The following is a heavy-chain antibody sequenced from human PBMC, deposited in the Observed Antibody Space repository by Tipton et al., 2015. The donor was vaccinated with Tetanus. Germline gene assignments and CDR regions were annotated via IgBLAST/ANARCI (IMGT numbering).Heavy chain of an antibody. J-gene: IGHJ4*02. V-gene: IGHV1-18*01. CDR3: ARGGTMDY. D-gene: IGHD1-1*01. CDR2: INTDKGST. Sequence: QVQLVQSGAEVKRPGASVKVSCKTSGYTFISYGISWVRQAPGQGLEWMGWINTDKGSTNYAQNLQGRVIMTTDTSTLTAYMELRSLRSDDTAVYYCARGGTMDYWGQGTLVTVSA. CDR1: GYTFISYG.